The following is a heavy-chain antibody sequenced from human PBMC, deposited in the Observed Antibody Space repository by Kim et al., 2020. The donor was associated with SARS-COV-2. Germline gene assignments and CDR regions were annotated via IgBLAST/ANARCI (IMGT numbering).Heavy chain of an antibody. D-gene: IGHD3-3*01. CDR2: INHSGST. Sequence: SETLSLTCAVYGGSFSGYYWSWIRQPPGKGLEWVGEINHSGSTNYNPSLKSRVTISVDTSKNQFSLKLSSVTAAATAVYYCASRNTAGRSVFDIWGQGT. J-gene: IGHJ3*02. CDR1: GGSFSGYY. CDR3: ASRNTAGRSVFDI. V-gene: IGHV4-34*01.